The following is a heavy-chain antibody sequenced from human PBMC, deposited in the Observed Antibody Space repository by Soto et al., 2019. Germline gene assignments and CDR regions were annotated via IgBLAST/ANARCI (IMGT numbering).Heavy chain of an antibody. CDR2: IYYSGST. V-gene: IGHV4-59*01. D-gene: IGHD3-3*01. J-gene: IGHJ6*03. CDR1: GGSISSYY. Sequence: PSETLSLTCTVSGGSISSYYWSWIRQPPGKGLEWIGYIYYSGSTNYNPSLKSRVTISVDTSKNQFSLKLSSVTAADTAVYYCARGDEYYDFWSGYASPGYYYYMDVWGKGTTVTVSS. CDR3: ARGDEYYDFWSGYASPGYYYYMDV.